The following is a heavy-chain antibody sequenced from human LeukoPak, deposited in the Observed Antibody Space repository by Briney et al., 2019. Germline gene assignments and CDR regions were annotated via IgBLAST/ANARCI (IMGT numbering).Heavy chain of an antibody. CDR3: ARPLYRHASPFDY. CDR1: GYTLKTYW. Sequence: GGPLTLFCAASGYTLKTYWMHWLRHATGEARVWVLYHNSDWTTTTYADPLKGRFTNSRDNAKDPLYLQMNSLRAEDTAVYYCARPLYRHASPFDYGGQGTLVTVSS. D-gene: IGHD2-2*02. J-gene: IGHJ4*02. CDR2: HNSDWTTT. V-gene: IGHV3-74*01.